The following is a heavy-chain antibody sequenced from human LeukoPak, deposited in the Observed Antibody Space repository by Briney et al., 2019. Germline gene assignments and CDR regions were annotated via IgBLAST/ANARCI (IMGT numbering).Heavy chain of an antibody. CDR1: GYTFVDYG. V-gene: IGHV1-18*01. J-gene: IGHJ4*02. Sequence: ASVKVSCKASGYTFVDYGISWVRQAPGQGLEWMGWISADIGNTNYAQKFQGRVTMTRDRSTSTGYMELTSLTSVDTAVYYCARDRLGYCGYGSCLLFDNWGQGTMVTVSS. CDR3: ARDRLGYCGYGSCLLFDN. D-gene: IGHD2-21*01. CDR2: ISADIGNT.